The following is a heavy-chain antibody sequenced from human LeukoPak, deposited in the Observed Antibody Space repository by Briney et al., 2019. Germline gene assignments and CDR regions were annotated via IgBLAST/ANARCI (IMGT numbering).Heavy chain of an antibody. CDR2: IYYSGST. J-gene: IGHJ4*02. CDR3: ARNRQWLAPDFDY. Sequence: SETLSLTCTVSGGSISSSSYYWGWIRQPPGKGPEWIGSIYYSGSTYYNPSLKSRVTISVDTSKNQFSLKLSSVTAADTAVYYCARNRQWLAPDFDYWGQGTLVTVSS. CDR1: GGSISSSSYY. D-gene: IGHD6-19*01. V-gene: IGHV4-39*07.